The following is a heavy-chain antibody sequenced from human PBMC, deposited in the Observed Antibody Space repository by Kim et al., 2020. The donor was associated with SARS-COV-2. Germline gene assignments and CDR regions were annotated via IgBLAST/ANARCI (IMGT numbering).Heavy chain of an antibody. D-gene: IGHD5-18*01. J-gene: IGHJ6*02. V-gene: IGHV3-53*01. CDR3: ARLTDGYSYDYYYYGMDV. CDR1: GFTVSSNY. Sequence: GGSLRLSCAASGFTVSSNYMSWVRQAPGKGLEWVSVIYSGGSTYYADSVKGRFTISRDNSKNTLYLQMNSLRAEDTAVYYCARLTDGYSYDYYYYGMDVWGQGTTVTVSS. CDR2: IYSGGST.